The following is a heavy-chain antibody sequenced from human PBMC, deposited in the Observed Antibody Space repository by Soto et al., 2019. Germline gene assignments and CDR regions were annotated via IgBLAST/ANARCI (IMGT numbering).Heavy chain of an antibody. CDR2: ISYDGSNK. CDR1: GFTFSNYG. V-gene: IGHV3-30*18. J-gene: IGHJ4*02. D-gene: IGHD3-10*01. CDR3: AKGAYGSGSLYYFDY. Sequence: PGGSLRLSCAASGFTFSNYGMHWVRQAPGKGLEWVAVISYDGSNKYYAGSLKGRFTISRDNSKNTLYLQMNSLRAEDTAAYYCAKGAYGSGSLYYFDYWGQGTLVTVSS.